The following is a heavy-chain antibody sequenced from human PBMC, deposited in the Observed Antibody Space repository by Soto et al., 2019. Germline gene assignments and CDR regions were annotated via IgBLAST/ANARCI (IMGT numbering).Heavy chain of an antibody. V-gene: IGHV3-21*01. CDR3: ARVLGVAVATLTLDY. J-gene: IGHJ4*02. D-gene: IGHD2-15*01. CDR1: GFTFSTYS. CDR2: ITTRSSYR. Sequence: EVQLVESGGGLVKPGGSLRLSCAASGFTFSTYSMNWVRQAPGKGLAWVSDITTRSSYRFYADSVKGRFTISRDDAKNSLYLQMNSLRAEDTGVYYCARVLGVAVATLTLDYWGQGTLVTVSS.